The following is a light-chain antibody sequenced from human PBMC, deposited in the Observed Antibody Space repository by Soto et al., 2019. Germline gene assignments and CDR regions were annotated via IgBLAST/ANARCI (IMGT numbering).Light chain of an antibody. CDR1: GDVDEY. J-gene: IGKJ1*01. Sequence: IQMTQSPSSVSASVGDRVTITCRASGDVDEYVSWYQQKPGKAPRLLLYSVSSLHDGVPSRFSGSGSGTLFTLTINNLQPGDFASYYCLQDYGDSWTFGQGTKVDIK. CDR2: SVS. CDR3: LQDYGDSWT. V-gene: IGKV1-6*01.